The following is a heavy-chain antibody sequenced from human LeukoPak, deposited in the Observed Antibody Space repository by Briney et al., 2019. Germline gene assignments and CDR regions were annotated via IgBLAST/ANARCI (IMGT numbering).Heavy chain of an antibody. CDR2: VSASGGST. J-gene: IGHJ4*02. V-gene: IGHV3-23*01. CDR1: GFTSSSYA. CDR3: AKARAYSYASDY. Sequence: PGGSLRLSCAASGFTSSSYAMSWVRQAPGKGLEWVSGVSASGGSTYYADSVKGRFTISRDNSKNTLYLQMNSLRAEDTAVYYCAKARAYSYASDYWGQGTLVTVSS. D-gene: IGHD5-18*01.